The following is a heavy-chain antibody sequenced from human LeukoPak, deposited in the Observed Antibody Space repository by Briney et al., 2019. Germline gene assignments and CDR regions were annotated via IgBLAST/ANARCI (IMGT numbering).Heavy chain of an antibody. CDR2: ISSSGSTI. CDR3: ARKGDSSCWFAGWYFDL. CDR1: GFTFTVYY. Sequence: PGGSMRLSSAPSGFTFTVYYMGWNRHAPGKGLEWVSYISSSGSTIYYADYVKGRFTIARNNAKNSLYLQMNSLRAEDTAVYYCARKGDSSCWFAGWYFDLWGRGTLVTVSS. J-gene: IGHJ2*01. V-gene: IGHV3-11*04. D-gene: IGHD6-13*01.